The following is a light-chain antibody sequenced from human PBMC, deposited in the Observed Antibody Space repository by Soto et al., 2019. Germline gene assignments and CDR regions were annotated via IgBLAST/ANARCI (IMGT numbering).Light chain of an antibody. CDR2: DAS. CDR3: QKRSNWPIN. Sequence: EIVLTQSPVTLSFSPGGRATLSCRASQSVGLSLAWYQQKPGQAPRLLIYDASNRATGIPARFSGSGSGTDFTLTISSLEPEDFAVYYCQKRSNWPINFGQGTRLEIK. J-gene: IGKJ5*01. V-gene: IGKV3-11*01. CDR1: QSVGLS.